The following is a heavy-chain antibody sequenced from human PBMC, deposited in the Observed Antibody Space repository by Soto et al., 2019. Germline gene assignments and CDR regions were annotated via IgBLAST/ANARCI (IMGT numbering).Heavy chain of an antibody. J-gene: IGHJ2*01. CDR2: ISSSSSYR. Sequence: QVQLVESGGGLVKPGGSLRLSSAASGFTFSDYYMSWIRQAPGKGLEWVSYISSSSSYRNYADSEKGRFTISRDNAKNSLYPQMNSLRAEDTAVYYCASSYNKAAAGTGYFDLWGRGTLVTVSS. D-gene: IGHD6-13*01. V-gene: IGHV3-11*06. CDR1: GFTFSDYY. CDR3: ASSYNKAAAGTGYFDL.